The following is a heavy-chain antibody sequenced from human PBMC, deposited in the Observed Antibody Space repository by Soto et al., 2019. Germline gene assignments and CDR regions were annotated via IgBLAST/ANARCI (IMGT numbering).Heavy chain of an antibody. V-gene: IGHV3-30-3*01. J-gene: IGHJ2*01. D-gene: IGHD5-12*01. CDR3: ARDPLAGSQRGYFDL. Sequence: QVQLVESGGGVVQPGRSLRLSCAASGFTFSSYAMHWVRQAPGKGLEWVAVVSYDGSNKYYADSVKGRFTISRDNSKNTLYLPMNSLRAEVTAVYYCARDPLAGSQRGYFDLWGRGTLVTVSS. CDR1: GFTFSSYA. CDR2: VSYDGSNK.